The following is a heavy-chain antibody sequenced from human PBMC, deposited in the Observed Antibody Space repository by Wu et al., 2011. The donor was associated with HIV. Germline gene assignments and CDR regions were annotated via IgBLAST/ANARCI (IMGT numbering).Heavy chain of an antibody. J-gene: IGHJ4*02. V-gene: IGHV1-69*05. CDR2: IIPIFHTA. CDR1: GAIFKTYS. D-gene: IGHD1-26*01. Sequence: QVQLVQSGAEVKKPGSSVKVSCKASGAIFKTYSITWVRQAPGQGLEWMGRIIPIFHTATYAQKFQGKVTITTDESTNTAYMEMSSLQSEDSAVYFCARGAVGLEGYYFDSWGQGTLVAVSS. CDR3: ARGAVGLEGYYFDS.